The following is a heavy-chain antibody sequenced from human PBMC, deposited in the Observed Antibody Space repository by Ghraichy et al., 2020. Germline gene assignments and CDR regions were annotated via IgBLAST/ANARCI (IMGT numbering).Heavy chain of an antibody. Sequence: SGPTLVKPTQTLTLTCNFSGFSFTTGTGGVGWIRQPPGKALEWLALIYWDDDKRYSPSLKSRLTITKDTSKNQVVLTMTNMDPVDTATYFCAQRNTVLPTFDHWGQGTLVTVSS. V-gene: IGHV2-5*02. CDR3: AQRNTVLPTFDH. D-gene: IGHD4-11*01. CDR2: IYWDDDK. J-gene: IGHJ4*02. CDR1: GFSFTTGTGG.